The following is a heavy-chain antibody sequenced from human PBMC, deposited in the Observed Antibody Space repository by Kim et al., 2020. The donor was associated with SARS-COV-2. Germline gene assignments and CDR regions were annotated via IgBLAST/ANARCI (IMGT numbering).Heavy chain of an antibody. CDR2: ISGSGGST. J-gene: IGHJ6*02. CDR1: GFTFSSYA. CDR3: AKDHHRTTGYYGMDV. D-gene: IGHD1-7*01. Sequence: GGSLRLSCAASGFTFSSYAMSWVRQAPGKGLEWVSAISGSGGSTYYADSVKGRFTISRDNSKNTLYLQMNSLRAEDTAVYYCAKDHHRTTGYYGMDVWGQGTTVTVSS. V-gene: IGHV3-23*01.